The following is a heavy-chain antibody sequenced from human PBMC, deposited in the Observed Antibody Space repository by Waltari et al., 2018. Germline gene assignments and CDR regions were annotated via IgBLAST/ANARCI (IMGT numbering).Heavy chain of an antibody. J-gene: IGHJ4*02. Sequence: QVQLQESGPGLVKPPETLSLTCAVSGGSVISNYWSWIRQSPGKGLEWIGYIYFNEYTDYNPSLRRRVTISVDTSKNQFSLKLLSVTAADTAIYFCARSTTGVRGANSGWDSWGQGTLVSVSS. CDR1: GGSVISNY. D-gene: IGHD3-10*01. CDR3: ARSTTGVRGANSGWDS. CDR2: IYFNEYT. V-gene: IGHV4-4*09.